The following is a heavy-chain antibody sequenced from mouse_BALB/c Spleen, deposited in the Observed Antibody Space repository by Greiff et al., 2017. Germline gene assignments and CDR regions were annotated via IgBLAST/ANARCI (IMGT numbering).Heavy chain of an antibody. J-gene: IGHJ3*01. D-gene: IGHD2-4*01. CDR2: INPYNDGT. V-gene: IGHV1-14*01. Sequence: VQLQQSGPELVKPGASVKMSCKASGYTFTSYVMHWVKQKPGQGLEWIGYINPYNDGTKYNEKFKGKATLTSDKSSSTAYMELSSLTSEDSAVYYCARGMITTNWGFAYWGQGTLVTVSA. CDR3: ARGMITTNWGFAY. CDR1: GYTFTSYV.